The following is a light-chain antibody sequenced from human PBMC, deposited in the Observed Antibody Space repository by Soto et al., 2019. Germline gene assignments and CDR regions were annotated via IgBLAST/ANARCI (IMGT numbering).Light chain of an antibody. Sequence: DIQMTQSPSTLSASVGDRVTITCRASQSISDWLAWYQQKPGKAPNLLIYKAFSLESGVPSRISGSGSGTEFTLTISSLQPDDFATYYCQQYNSYPWTFGQGTQVEIK. CDR3: QQYNSYPWT. CDR2: KAF. V-gene: IGKV1-5*03. J-gene: IGKJ1*01. CDR1: QSISDW.